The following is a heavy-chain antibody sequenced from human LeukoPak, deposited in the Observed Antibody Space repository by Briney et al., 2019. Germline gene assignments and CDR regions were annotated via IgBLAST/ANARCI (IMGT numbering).Heavy chain of an antibody. D-gene: IGHD3-10*01. CDR3: ARRRGVTFGDFDY. Sequence: PGGSLRLSCVASGFTFSSCAISWVRQAPGKGLEWVSSFSGSGGSIYYADSVKGRFTISRDNSKNTLYLQMSSLRAEDTAVYYCARRRGVTFGDFDYWGQGTLVTVSS. CDR1: GFTFSSCA. CDR2: FSGSGGSI. V-gene: IGHV3-23*01. J-gene: IGHJ4*02.